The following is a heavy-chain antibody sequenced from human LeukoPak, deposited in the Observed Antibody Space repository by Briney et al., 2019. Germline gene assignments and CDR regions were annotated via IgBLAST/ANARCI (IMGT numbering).Heavy chain of an antibody. CDR1: GYSISSGYY. D-gene: IGHD1-26*01. J-gene: IGHJ3*02. Sequence: SETLSLTCTVSGYSISSGYYWGWIRPPPGKGLEWIGSIYHSGSTYYNPSLKSRVTISVDTSKNQFSLKLSSVTAADTAVYYCAGSGSYPDAFDIWGQGTMVTVSS. CDR3: AGSGSYPDAFDI. V-gene: IGHV4-38-2*02. CDR2: IYHSGST.